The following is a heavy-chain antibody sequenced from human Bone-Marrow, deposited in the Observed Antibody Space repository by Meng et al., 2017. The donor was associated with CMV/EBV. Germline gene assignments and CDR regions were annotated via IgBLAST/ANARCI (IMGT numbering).Heavy chain of an antibody. D-gene: IGHD3-3*02. CDR1: GGSFSGYY. Sequence: SETLSLTCAVYGGSFSGYYWSWIRQPPGKGLEWIGEINHSGSTNYNPSLKSRVTISVDTSKNQFSLKLSSVTAADTAVYYCAKGHLRSGYSFYYYYGMDVWGQGTTVTVSS. V-gene: IGHV4-34*01. J-gene: IGHJ6*02. CDR2: INHSGST. CDR3: AKGHLRSGYSFYYYYGMDV.